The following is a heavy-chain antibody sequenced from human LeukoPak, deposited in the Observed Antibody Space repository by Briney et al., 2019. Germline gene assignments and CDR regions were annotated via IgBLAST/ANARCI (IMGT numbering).Heavy chain of an antibody. CDR3: ARDLGGYSYGSRFDY. V-gene: IGHV3-21*01. CDR2: ITTSSSYI. J-gene: IGHJ4*02. D-gene: IGHD5-18*01. CDR1: GFTFSTYY. Sequence: GGSLRLSCAASGFTFSTYYMNWVRQAPGKGLEWVSSITTSSSYIYYADSVKGRFTISRDNAKNSLYLQMNSLRAEDTAVYYCARDLGGYSYGSRFDYWGQGTLVTVSS.